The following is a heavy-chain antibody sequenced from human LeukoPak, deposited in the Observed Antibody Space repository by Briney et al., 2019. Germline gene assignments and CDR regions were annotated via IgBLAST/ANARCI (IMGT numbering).Heavy chain of an antibody. Sequence: GASVKVSCKASGGTFSSYAISWVRQAPGQGLEWMGGIIPIFGTANYAQKLQGRVTMTTDTSTSTAYMELRSLRSDDTAVYYCARDGRRELPDYWGQGTLVTVSS. CDR2: IIPIFGTA. D-gene: IGHD1-26*01. CDR3: ARDGRRELPDY. J-gene: IGHJ4*02. V-gene: IGHV1-69*05. CDR1: GGTFSSYA.